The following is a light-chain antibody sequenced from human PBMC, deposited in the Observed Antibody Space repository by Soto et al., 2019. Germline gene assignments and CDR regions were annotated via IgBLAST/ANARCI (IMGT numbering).Light chain of an antibody. CDR3: SSYTSSIPLV. CDR2: EVS. V-gene: IGLV2-14*01. J-gene: IGLJ3*02. CDR1: SSDVGGYNY. Sequence: QSVLTQPASVSGSPGQSITISCTGTSSDVGGYNYVSWYQQHPDKAPKLMIYEVSNRPSGVSNRFSGSKSGNTASLTISGLQAEDEADYYCSSYTSSIPLVFGGGTKLTVL.